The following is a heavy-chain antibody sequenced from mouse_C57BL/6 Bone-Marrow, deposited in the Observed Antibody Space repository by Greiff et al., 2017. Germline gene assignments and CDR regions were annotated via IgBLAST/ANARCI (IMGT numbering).Heavy chain of an antibody. D-gene: IGHD1-1*01. CDR2: INPSSGYT. CDR1: GYTFTSYW. Sequence: QVQLQQSGAELAKPGASVKLSCKASGYTFTSYWMHWVKQRPGQGLEWIGYINPSSGYTKYNQKFKDKATLTADQSSSTAYMQLSSLTYEDSAVYYCARGDGSSYGAMDYWGQGTSVTVSS. CDR3: ARGDGSSYGAMDY. J-gene: IGHJ4*01. V-gene: IGHV1-7*01.